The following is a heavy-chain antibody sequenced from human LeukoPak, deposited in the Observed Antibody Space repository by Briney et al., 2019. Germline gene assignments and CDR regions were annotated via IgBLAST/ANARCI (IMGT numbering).Heavy chain of an antibody. CDR1: GYSFTSHY. V-gene: IGHV1-2*02. CDR3: ARSPHILTGENFDY. D-gene: IGHD3-9*01. J-gene: IGHJ4*02. Sequence: ASVKVSCKASGYSFTSHYMHWVRQAPGQGLEWMGWINPNSGGTNYAQKFQGRVTMTRDTSISTAYMELSRLRSDDTAVYYCARSPHILTGENFDYWGQGTLLTVSS. CDR2: INPNSGGT.